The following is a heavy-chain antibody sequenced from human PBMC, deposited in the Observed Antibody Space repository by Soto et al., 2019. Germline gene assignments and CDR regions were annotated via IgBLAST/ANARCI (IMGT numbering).Heavy chain of an antibody. D-gene: IGHD3-16*01. Sequence: QVQLQESGPGLVKPSETLSLSCTVSGGSVSGGNYYRSWIRQPPGKGLEWIGYVSYSGSTNYNPSLKSRVTISVDTSKNQFSLNLSSVTAADTAVYYCATSPRFALDIWGQGTMVIVSA. CDR1: GGSVSGGNYY. CDR2: VSYSGST. V-gene: IGHV4-61*01. CDR3: ATSPRFALDI. J-gene: IGHJ3*02.